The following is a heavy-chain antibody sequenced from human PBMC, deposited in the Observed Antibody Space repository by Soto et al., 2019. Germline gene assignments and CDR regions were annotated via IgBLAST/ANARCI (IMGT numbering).Heavy chain of an antibody. CDR3: AHSPAYCSGPGCAYFDS. Sequence: QITLKESGPTLVKPTQTLTLTCTFSGFSLSTNRVGVGWIRQPPGKALEWLTLIYGDDNKHYSPSLKTRLTITKDTSKNQGVLTLTNMDPVDTATYYCAHSPAYCSGPGCAYFDSWGLGTLVTVSS. J-gene: IGHJ4*02. D-gene: IGHD2-15*01. CDR1: GFSLSTNRVG. CDR2: IYGDDNK. V-gene: IGHV2-5*02.